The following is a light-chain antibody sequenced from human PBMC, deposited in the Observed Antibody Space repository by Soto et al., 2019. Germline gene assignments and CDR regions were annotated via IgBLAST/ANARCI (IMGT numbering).Light chain of an antibody. J-gene: IGKJ1*01. CDR3: QQYILYPWT. CDR1: QSDSSW. V-gene: IGKV1-5*03. Sequence: DIQMTQSPSTLSASVGDRVTITCRASQSDSSWLAWYQQKPGKAPKLLIYKASSLESGVPSRFSGSGSGTEFTLTISSLQPDDFATYYCQQYILYPWTFGQGTKVEIK. CDR2: KAS.